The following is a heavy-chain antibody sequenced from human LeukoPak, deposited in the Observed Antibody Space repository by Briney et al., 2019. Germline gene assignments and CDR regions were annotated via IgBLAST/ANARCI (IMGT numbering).Heavy chain of an antibody. CDR2: ISSSSSTI. Sequence: GGSLRLYCEASGFTFSSYEMNWVRQAPGKGLEWVSYISSSSSTIYYADSVKGRFTISRDNAKNSLYLQMNSLRDEDTAVYYCARDQGRLPPDILEPFDYWGQGTLVTVSS. CDR3: ARDQGRLPPDILEPFDY. D-gene: IGHD1-1*01. J-gene: IGHJ4*02. CDR1: GFTFSSYE. V-gene: IGHV3-48*02.